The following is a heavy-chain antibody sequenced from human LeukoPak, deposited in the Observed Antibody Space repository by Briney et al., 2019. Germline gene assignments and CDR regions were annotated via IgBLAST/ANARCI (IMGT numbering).Heavy chain of an antibody. Sequence: PSETLSLTCTVSGGSISSGGYYWSWIRQHPGKGLEWIGYIYYSGSTYYNPSLKSRVTISVDTSKNRFSLKLSSVTAADTAVYYCARDRLQRRLNLPPLYGMDVWGQGTTVTVSS. CDR1: GGSISSGGYY. CDR3: ARDRLQRRLNLPPLYGMDV. J-gene: IGHJ6*02. CDR2: IYYSGST. V-gene: IGHV4-31*03. D-gene: IGHD4-11*01.